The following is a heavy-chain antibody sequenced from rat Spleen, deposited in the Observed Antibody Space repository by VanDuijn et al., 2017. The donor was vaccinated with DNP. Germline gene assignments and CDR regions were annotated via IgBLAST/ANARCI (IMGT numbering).Heavy chain of an antibody. J-gene: IGHJ2*01. Sequence: EVQLVESGGGLVQPGRSLKLSCAASGFTFSDYYMAWVRQAPTKGLEWVAYITYDGASTNYRDSVQGRFFISRDNARSSLYLQVDSLRSEDTATYYCTTTAGWYWGRGVMVTVSS. V-gene: IGHV5-20*01. CDR1: GFTFSDYY. CDR2: ITYDGAST. D-gene: IGHD1-1*01. CDR3: TTTAGWY.